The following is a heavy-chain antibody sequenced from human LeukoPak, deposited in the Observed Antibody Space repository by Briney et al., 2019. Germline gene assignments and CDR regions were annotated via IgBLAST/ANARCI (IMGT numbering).Heavy chain of an antibody. V-gene: IGHV1-2*02. D-gene: IGHD3-3*01. J-gene: IGHJ4*02. CDR3: ARGGYDFWSGYYPPHY. CDR2: INPNSGGT. CDR1: GYTFTGYY. Sequence: VASVKVSCKASGYTFTGYYMHWVRQAPGQGLEWMGWINPNSGGTNYAQKFQGRVTMSRDTSISTAYMELSRLRSDDTAVYYCARGGYDFWSGYYPPHYWGQGTLVTVSS.